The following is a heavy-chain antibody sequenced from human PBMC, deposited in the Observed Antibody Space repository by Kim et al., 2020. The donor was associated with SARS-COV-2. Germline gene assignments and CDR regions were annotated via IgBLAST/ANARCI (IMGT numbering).Heavy chain of an antibody. D-gene: IGHD6-19*01. CDR3: ARVLNPYSSGWYLFDY. Sequence: ASVKVSCKASGYTFTSYYMHWVRQAPGQGLEWMGIINPSGGSTSYAQKFQGRVTMTRDTSTSTVYMELSSLRSEDTAVYYCARVLNPYSSGWYLFDYWGQGTLVTVSS. CDR1: GYTFTSYY. J-gene: IGHJ4*02. V-gene: IGHV1-46*01. CDR2: INPSGGST.